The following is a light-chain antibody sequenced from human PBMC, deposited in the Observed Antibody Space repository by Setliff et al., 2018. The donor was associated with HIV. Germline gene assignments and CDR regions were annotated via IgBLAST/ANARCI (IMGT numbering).Light chain of an antibody. Sequence: QSALTQPASVSGSPGQSITISCTGNSSNVGKYDLVSWYRQYPDKAPKLTIYEVTKRPSGISNRFSGSKSGNTASLTISGLQTDDEADYYCCSYAGPNNFDVFGTGTKVTVL. CDR1: SSNVGKYDL. J-gene: IGLJ1*01. CDR3: CSYAGPNNFDV. V-gene: IGLV2-23*02. CDR2: EVT.